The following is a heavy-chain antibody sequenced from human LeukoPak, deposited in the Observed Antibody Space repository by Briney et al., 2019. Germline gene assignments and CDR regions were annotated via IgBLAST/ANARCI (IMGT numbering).Heavy chain of an antibody. Sequence: PSETLSLTCAVYGGSFSGYYWSWIRQPPGKGLEWIGEINHSGSTNYNPSLKSRVTISVDTSKNQFSLKLSSVTAADTAVYYCARGVGDYVWGSYRSTSNFDYWGQGTLVTVSS. CDR3: ARGVGDYVWGSYRSTSNFDY. D-gene: IGHD3-16*02. CDR1: GGSFSGYY. V-gene: IGHV4-34*01. CDR2: INHSGST. J-gene: IGHJ4*02.